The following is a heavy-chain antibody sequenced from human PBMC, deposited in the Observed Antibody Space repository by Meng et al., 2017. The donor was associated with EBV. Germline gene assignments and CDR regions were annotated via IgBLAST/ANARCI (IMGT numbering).Heavy chain of an antibody. D-gene: IGHD3-10*01. CDR3: ASESGRGFTPDY. CDR2: LIPMSGAP. V-gene: IGHV1-69*01. Sequence: QVQWPQSGAEVKKPGSSVNVSCRTSGGTFRSDAVSWVRQAPGQGLEWVGGLIPMSGAPHYAQKFHASVTIIADESTSTHSMELNNLRFADTAMYYCASESGRGFTPDYWGQGTLVTVSS. J-gene: IGHJ4*02. CDR1: GGTFRSDA.